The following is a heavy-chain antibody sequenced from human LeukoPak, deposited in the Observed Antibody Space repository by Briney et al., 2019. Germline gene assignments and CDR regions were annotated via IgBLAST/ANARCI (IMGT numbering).Heavy chain of an antibody. V-gene: IGHV1-2*02. J-gene: IGHJ4*02. D-gene: IGHD3-10*01. CDR3: AKEPNGSGTNPSDY. Sequence: ASVKVSCKASGYTFTGYYIHWVRQAPGQGLEWMGWINPNSGGTNYAQKFQGRVAMTRDTSISTAYMELSRLRSDDTAVYYCAKEPNGSGTNPSDYWGQGTLVTVSP. CDR2: INPNSGGT. CDR1: GYTFTGYY.